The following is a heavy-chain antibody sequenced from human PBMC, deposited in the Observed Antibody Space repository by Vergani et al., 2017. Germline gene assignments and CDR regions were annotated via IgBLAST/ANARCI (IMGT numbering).Heavy chain of an antibody. V-gene: IGHV3-9*01. J-gene: IGHJ2*01. CDR2: IDRNYGVK. Sequence: EVQLVESEGGSVQPGGSLRLSCTASGFTFQAFAFHWVRQVSGRGLEWVSGIDRNYGVKNGNSFEGRFSISRDNAKKSVFLQMNNLRHEDTALYFCVKDNDYDADGPFDLWGRGTLVTVSS. D-gene: IGHD3-16*01. CDR3: VKDNDYDADGPFDL. CDR1: GFTFQAFA.